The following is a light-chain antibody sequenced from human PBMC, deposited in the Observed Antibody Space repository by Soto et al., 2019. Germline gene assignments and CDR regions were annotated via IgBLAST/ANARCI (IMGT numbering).Light chain of an antibody. CDR2: AAS. Sequence: DIQMTQSPSSLSASIGDRVTITYRASQSISSYLNWYQQKPGRAPKVLIYAASSLQSGVPSRFSGSGSGTDFTLTISSLQPEDFATYYCQQSYRIPPTFGGGTKVDIK. CDR3: QQSYRIPPT. CDR1: QSISSY. J-gene: IGKJ4*01. V-gene: IGKV1-39*01.